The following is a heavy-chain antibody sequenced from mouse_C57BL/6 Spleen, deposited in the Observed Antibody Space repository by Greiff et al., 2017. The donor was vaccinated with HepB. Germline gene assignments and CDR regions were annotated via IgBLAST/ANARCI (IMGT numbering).Heavy chain of an antibody. D-gene: IGHD1-1*01. V-gene: IGHV14-1*01. Sequence: EVKLQESGAELVRPGASVKLSCTASGFNIKDYYMHWVKQRPEQGLEWIGRIDPEDGDTEYAPKFQGKATMTADTSSNTAYLQLSSLTSEDTAVYYCTHYYGSSYRYWYFDVWGTGTTVTVSS. CDR3: THYYGSSYRYWYFDV. CDR2: IDPEDGDT. J-gene: IGHJ1*03. CDR1: GFNIKDYY.